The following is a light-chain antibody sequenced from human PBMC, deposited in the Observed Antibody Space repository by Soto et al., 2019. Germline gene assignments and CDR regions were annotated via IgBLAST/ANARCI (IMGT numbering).Light chain of an antibody. V-gene: IGKV3-15*01. J-gene: IGKJ1*01. CDR2: GAS. Sequence: EIVMTQSPATLSVSPGERATLSCRASQSVSSNLAWYQQKPGQAPRLVIYGASSRATGIQGRFSGSGYGTGFTLTISSLQSEDFAIYYCKQYNDWPRTFGQGTKVDIK. CDR1: QSVSSN. CDR3: KQYNDWPRT.